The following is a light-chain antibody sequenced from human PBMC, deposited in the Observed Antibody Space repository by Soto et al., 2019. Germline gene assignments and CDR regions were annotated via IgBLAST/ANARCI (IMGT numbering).Light chain of an antibody. CDR1: QSIRTW. CDR2: DAS. Sequence: DIQMTQSPSTLSASVGDRVTITCRASQSIRTWLAWYQQKPGKAPKLLIYDASSLKSGVPSRFSGSGSGTDFTLTISRLEPEDFAVYYCQQYGSSPITFGQGTRLEIK. V-gene: IGKV1-5*01. J-gene: IGKJ5*01. CDR3: QQYGSSPIT.